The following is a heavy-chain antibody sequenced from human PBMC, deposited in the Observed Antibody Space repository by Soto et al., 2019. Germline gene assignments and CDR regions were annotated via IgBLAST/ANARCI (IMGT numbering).Heavy chain of an antibody. Sequence: SETLSLTCAVSGGSISNYYWSWMRQPPGKGLEWIGYIFYSGTTKSNPSLESRVSIGVDTSKNQFSLRLSSVTAADTAVYYCARGSPARATWNFDNWGQGTLVTVSS. V-gene: IGHV4-59*01. CDR1: GGSISNYY. CDR3: ARGSPARATWNFDN. CDR2: IFYSGTT. D-gene: IGHD5-12*01. J-gene: IGHJ4*02.